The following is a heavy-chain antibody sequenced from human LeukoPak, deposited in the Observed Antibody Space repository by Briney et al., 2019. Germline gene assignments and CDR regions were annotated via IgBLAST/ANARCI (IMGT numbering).Heavy chain of an antibody. J-gene: IGHJ4*02. CDR1: GGPISSYY. CDR3: AGGQGWVADY. V-gene: IGHV4-59*08. Sequence: SETLSLTCTVSGGPISSYYWSWIRQSPGKGLEWIGYIYYSGSTNYNPSLKSRVTISVDTSKNQFSLKLSSVTAAVTAVYYCAGGQGWVADYWGQGTLVTVSS. D-gene: IGHD1-26*01. CDR2: IYYSGST.